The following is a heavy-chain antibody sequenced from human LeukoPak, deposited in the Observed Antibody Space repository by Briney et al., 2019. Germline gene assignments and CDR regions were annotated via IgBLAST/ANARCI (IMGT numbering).Heavy chain of an antibody. CDR1: GGSFSGYY. CDR3: ARGRKAVKLLWFGELKTLFDY. V-gene: IGHV4-34*01. D-gene: IGHD3-10*01. CDR2: INHSGST. Sequence: SETLSLTCAVYGGSFSGYYWSWIRQPPGKGLEWIGEINHSGSTNYNPSLKSRVTISVDTSKNQFSLKLSSVTAEDTAVYYCARGRKAVKLLWFGELKTLFDYWGQGTLVTVSS. J-gene: IGHJ4*02.